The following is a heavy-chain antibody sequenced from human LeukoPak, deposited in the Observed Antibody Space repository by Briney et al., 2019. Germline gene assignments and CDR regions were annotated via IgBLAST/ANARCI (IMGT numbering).Heavy chain of an antibody. CDR1: GFTFSSYA. V-gene: IGHV3-23*01. Sequence: GGSLRLSCAASGFTFSSYAMSWVRQALGKGLEWVSAISGSGGSTYYADSVKGRFTISRDNSKNTLYLQMNSLRAEDTAVYYCAKDLAHRGDGMDVWGKGTTVTVSS. CDR3: AKDLAHRGDGMDV. CDR2: ISGSGGST. J-gene: IGHJ6*04. D-gene: IGHD3-16*01.